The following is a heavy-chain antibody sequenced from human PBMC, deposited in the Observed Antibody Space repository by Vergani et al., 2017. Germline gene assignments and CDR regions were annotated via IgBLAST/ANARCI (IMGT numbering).Heavy chain of an antibody. V-gene: IGHV1-69*01. CDR3: AGGYDERWFDP. Sequence: QVQLVQSGAEVKKPGSSVKVSCKASGGPFRSYAIRWVRQAPGQGLEWMGGIIPIFGTANYAQNFQGRVTITADESTSTAYMELSSLRSEDTAVYYCAGGYDERWFDPWGQGTLVTVSS. CDR1: GGPFRSYA. CDR2: IIPIFGTA. D-gene: IGHD5-12*01. J-gene: IGHJ5*02.